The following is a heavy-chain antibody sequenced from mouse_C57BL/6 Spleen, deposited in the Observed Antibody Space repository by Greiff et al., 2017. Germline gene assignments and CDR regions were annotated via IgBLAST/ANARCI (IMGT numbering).Heavy chain of an antibody. CDR3: ERWGIDYDDDGGEGNAMDY. D-gene: IGHD2-4*01. J-gene: IGHJ4*01. V-gene: IGHV1-50*01. CDR1: GYTFTSYW. Sequence: QVQLQQPGAELVKPGASVKLSCKASGYTFTSYWMQWVKQRPGQGLEWIGEIDPSDSYTNYNQKFKGKATLTVDTSSSTAYMQLSSLTSEDSAVYYCERWGIDYDDDGGEGNAMDYWGQGTSVTVSS. CDR2: IDPSDSYT.